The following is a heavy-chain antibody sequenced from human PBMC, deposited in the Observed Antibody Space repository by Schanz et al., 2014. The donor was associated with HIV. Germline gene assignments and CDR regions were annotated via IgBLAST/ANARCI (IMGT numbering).Heavy chain of an antibody. J-gene: IGHJ4*02. Sequence: VQLLDSGGGLVKPGGSLRLSCAASGFTFTDNYMSWIRQAPGKGLEWLSYISVNGATREYADSVKGRFTISRDNARTSLYLQMNSLRAEDTAVYYCAKGPTFGVLTPADWGQGTLVTVSS. D-gene: IGHD3-3*01. CDR1: GFTFTDNY. V-gene: IGHV3-11*01. CDR3: AKGPTFGVLTPAD. CDR2: ISVNGATR.